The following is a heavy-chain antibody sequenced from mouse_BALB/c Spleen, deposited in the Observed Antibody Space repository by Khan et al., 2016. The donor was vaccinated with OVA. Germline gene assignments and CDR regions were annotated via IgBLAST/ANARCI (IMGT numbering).Heavy chain of an antibody. V-gene: IGHV1-4*01. CDR3: ARRTTGYTMDS. J-gene: IGHJ4*01. CDR2: INPRSGYT. Sequence: QVQLQQSGAELARPGASVRMSCKASGYTFTSNTMHWVKQSPGQGLEWIGYINPRSGYTNYNQNFKDKATLTADRSSSTAYMQLSSLTSEDSAVYYCARRTTGYTMDSWGQGTSVTVSS. CDR1: GYTFTSNT. D-gene: IGHD2-14*01.